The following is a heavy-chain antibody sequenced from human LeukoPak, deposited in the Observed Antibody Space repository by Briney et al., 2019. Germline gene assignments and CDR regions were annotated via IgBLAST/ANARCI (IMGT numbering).Heavy chain of an antibody. D-gene: IGHD3-10*01. J-gene: IGHJ4*02. V-gene: IGHV1-69*05. CDR2: IIPIFGTA. CDR1: GYTFTSYG. CDR3: ARDGDYYGSGSYHDY. Sequence: GASVKVSCKASGYTFTSYGISWVRQAPGQGLEWMGRIIPIFGTANYAQKFQGRVTITTDESTSTAYMELSSLRSEDTAVYYCARDGDYYGSGSYHDYWGQGTLVTVSS.